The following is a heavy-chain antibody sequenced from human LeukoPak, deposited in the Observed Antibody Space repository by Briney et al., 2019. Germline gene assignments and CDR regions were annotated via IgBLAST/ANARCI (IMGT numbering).Heavy chain of an antibody. CDR2: ISYDGSNK. D-gene: IGHD6-13*01. CDR3: ARDLEGAAADHYYYYGMDV. V-gene: IGHV3-30-3*01. J-gene: IGHJ6*02. Sequence: GGCLRLSCAASGFTFSSYAMHWVRQAPGKGLEWVAVISYDGSNKYYADSVKGRFTISRDNSKNTLYLQMNSLRAEDTAVYYCARDLEGAAADHYYYYGMDVWGQGTTVTVSS. CDR1: GFTFSSYA.